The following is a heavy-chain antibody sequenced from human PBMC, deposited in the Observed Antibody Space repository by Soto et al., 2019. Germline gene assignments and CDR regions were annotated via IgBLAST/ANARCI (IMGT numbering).Heavy chain of an antibody. D-gene: IGHD3-10*01. CDR1: GFTFSTAW. V-gene: IGHV3-15*01. CDR3: IRDPYGST. Sequence: GGSLRLSCAGSGFTFSTAWMTWVRQAPGRGLEWVARIKTTSDGGTIHYAAPVKGRFTISRDDSKDTLFLQMNSLKIEDTALYYCIRDPYGSTWGQGTLVTVSS. CDR2: IKTTSDGGTI. J-gene: IGHJ5*02.